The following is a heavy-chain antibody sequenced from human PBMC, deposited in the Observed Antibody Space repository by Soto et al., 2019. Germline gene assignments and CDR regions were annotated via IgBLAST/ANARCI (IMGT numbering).Heavy chain of an antibody. CDR1: GYPFTRYS. CDR3: ARESEDLTSNFDY. CDR2: ISSTTNYI. J-gene: IGHJ4*02. Sequence: SCTASGYPFTRYSMNWVRQAPGKGLEWVSSISSTTNYIYYGDSMKGRFTISRDNAKNSLYLEMNSLRAEDTAVYYCARESEDLTSNFDYWGQGTLVTV. V-gene: IGHV3-21*06.